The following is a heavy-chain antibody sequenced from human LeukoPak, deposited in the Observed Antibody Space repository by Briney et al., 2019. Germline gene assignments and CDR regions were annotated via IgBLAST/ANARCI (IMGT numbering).Heavy chain of an antibody. Sequence: SETLSLTCAASGYSISSGYYWGWIRQPPGKVLEWIGSIYHSGSTYYNPSLKSRVTISVDTSKNQFSLKLSSVTAADTAVYYCARGNGGVYGSGRWFDPWGQGTLVTVSS. CDR2: IYHSGST. J-gene: IGHJ5*02. CDR1: GYSISSGYY. CDR3: ARGNGGVYGSGRWFDP. V-gene: IGHV4-38-2*01. D-gene: IGHD3-10*01.